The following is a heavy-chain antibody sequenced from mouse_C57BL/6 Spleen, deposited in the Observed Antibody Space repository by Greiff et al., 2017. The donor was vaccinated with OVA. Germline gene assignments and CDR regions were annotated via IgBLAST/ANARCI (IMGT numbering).Heavy chain of an antibody. Sequence: EVQRVESGPGLVKPSQSLSLTCSVTGYSITSGYYWNWIRQFPGNKLEWMGYISYDGSNNYNPSLKNRISITRDTSKNQFFLKLNSVTTEDTATYYCAREAYGSSYFDYWGQGTTLTVSS. CDR2: ISYDGSN. D-gene: IGHD1-1*01. CDR1: GYSITSGYY. V-gene: IGHV3-6*01. CDR3: AREAYGSSYFDY. J-gene: IGHJ2*01.